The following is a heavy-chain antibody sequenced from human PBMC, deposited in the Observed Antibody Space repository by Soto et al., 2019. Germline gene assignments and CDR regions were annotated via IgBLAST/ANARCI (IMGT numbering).Heavy chain of an antibody. J-gene: IGHJ3*02. V-gene: IGHV1-3*01. CDR2: INAGNGNT. Sequence: ASVKVSCKASGYTFSNYGIHWVRQAPGQRLEWMGLINAGNGNTKYSQKFQGRVTLTRDTSASTAYMELSSLRSEDTAVYYCARGLEMAPFAFDIWGQGTMVTVSS. D-gene: IGHD5-12*01. CDR1: GYTFSNYG. CDR3: ARGLEMAPFAFDI.